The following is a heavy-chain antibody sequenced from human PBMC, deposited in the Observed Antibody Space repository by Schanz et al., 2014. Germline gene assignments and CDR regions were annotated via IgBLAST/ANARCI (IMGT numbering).Heavy chain of an antibody. CDR3: ARRASCSRIGCPFDS. CDR2: ISVYTGNT. J-gene: IGHJ4*02. CDR1: GYTFTTYA. V-gene: IGHV1-18*01. D-gene: IGHD2-2*01. Sequence: QVQLVQSGAEVKKPGASVRVSCKASGYTFTTYAMSWVRQAPGQGLEWVGWISVYTGNTKYGQKVQGRVTMTTDTSTSTAYMALTDLRSDDTAMYYCARRASCSRIGCPFDSWGQGTLVTVSS.